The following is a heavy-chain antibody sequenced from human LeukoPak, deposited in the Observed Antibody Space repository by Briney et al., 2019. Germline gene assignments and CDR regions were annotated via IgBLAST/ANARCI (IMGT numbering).Heavy chain of an antibody. CDR3: ARVAGGYGGNSSPWFDP. V-gene: IGHV4-59*01. Sequence: SEALSLTCTVSGGSISSYYWSWIRQPPGKGLEWIGYIYYSGSTNYNPSLKSRVTISVDTPKNQFSLKLSSVTAADTAVYYCARVAGGYGGNSSPWFDPWGQGTLVTVSS. J-gene: IGHJ5*02. CDR2: IYYSGST. CDR1: GGSISSYY. D-gene: IGHD4-23*01.